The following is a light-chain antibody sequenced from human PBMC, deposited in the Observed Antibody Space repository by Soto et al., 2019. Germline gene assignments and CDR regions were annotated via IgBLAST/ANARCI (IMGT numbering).Light chain of an antibody. CDR1: SSNIGTNF. CDR3: AAWDNSLSGGV. V-gene: IGLV1-47*01. Sequence: QSVLTQPPSASGTPGQRVTISCSGSSSNIGTNFVYWYQHLPGTAPKLLIFRDNQRPSGVPDRFSGSKSATSVSLAISGLRSEDEADYYCAAWDNSLSGGVFGGGTKLTVL. CDR2: RDN. J-gene: IGLJ3*02.